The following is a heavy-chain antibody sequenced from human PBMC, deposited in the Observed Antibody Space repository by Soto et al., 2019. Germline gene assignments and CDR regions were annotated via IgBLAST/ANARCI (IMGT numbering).Heavy chain of an antibody. V-gene: IGHV1-58*01. J-gene: IGHJ5*02. CDR1: GFTFTSSA. Sequence: GASVKVSCKASGFTFTSSAVQWVRQARGQRLEWIGWIVVGSGNTNYAQKFQERVTITRDMSTSTAYMELSSLRSEDTAVYYCAADRYSGYDYNWFDPWGQGTLVTVSS. CDR2: IVVGSGNT. D-gene: IGHD5-12*01. CDR3: AADRYSGYDYNWFDP.